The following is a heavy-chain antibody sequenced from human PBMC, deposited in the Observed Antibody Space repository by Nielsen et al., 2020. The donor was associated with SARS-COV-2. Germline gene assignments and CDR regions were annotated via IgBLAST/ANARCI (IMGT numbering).Heavy chain of an antibody. V-gene: IGHV3-30*18. CDR3: AKDVWSGAHQIGPDY. D-gene: IGHD3-3*01. CDR1: GFTFANYG. J-gene: IGHJ4*02. Sequence: GSLKISCAASGFTFANYGIHWVRQVAGRGLEWVAIVSRDGSDTFYVDSVKGRFTISRDNSKNTVYLQMNSLRAEDTAVYHCAKDVWSGAHQIGPDYWGQGTLVTVSP. CDR2: VSRDGSDT.